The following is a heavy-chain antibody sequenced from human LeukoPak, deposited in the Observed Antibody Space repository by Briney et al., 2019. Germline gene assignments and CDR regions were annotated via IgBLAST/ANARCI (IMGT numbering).Heavy chain of an antibody. CDR2: IIPIFGTA. CDR3: ASRLTDYGSGSYYRAFDI. D-gene: IGHD3-10*01. Sequence: SVKVSCKASGGTFSSYAISWVRQAPGQGLEWMGGIIPIFGTANYAQKFQGRVTITADESTSTAYMELSSLRSEDTAVYYCASRLTDYGSGSYYRAFDIWGQGTMVSVSS. CDR1: GGTFSSYA. V-gene: IGHV1-69*01. J-gene: IGHJ3*02.